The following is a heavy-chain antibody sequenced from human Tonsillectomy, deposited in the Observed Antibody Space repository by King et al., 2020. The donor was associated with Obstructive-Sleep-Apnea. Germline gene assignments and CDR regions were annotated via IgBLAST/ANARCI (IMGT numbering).Heavy chain of an antibody. CDR2: IYYSGSS. D-gene: IGHD3-10*01. V-gene: IGHV4-59*01. CDR3: ARAPYGSGIIDWFDP. Sequence: VQLQESGPGLVKPSETLSLTCKVSGGSIGTYYWSWIRQPPGKGLEWIGYIYYSGSSNYNPSLKRRVTITVDTSKNQFSLILSSVTAADTAVYYCARAPYGSGIIDWFDPWGQGTLVTVSS. J-gene: IGHJ5*02. CDR1: GGSIGTYY.